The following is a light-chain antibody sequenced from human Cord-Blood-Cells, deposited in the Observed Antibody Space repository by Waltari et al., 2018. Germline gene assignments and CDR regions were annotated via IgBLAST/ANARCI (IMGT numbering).Light chain of an antibody. CDR3: QPRSNWLT. J-gene: IGKJ4*01. CDR2: DAS. Sequence: IVLPQPPATLSLSPGQAATLSCSASQSVSSYLAWYQPKPGQALRLLTYDASNRATRIPARFSGSGSGTDFTLTISSLEPEDLAVYYCQPRSNWLTFGGGTKVEVK. CDR1: QSVSSY. V-gene: IGKV3-11*01.